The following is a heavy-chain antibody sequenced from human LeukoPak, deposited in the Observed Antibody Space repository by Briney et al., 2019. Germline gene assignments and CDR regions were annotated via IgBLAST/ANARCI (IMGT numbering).Heavy chain of an antibody. CDR3: ARQHGDYETL. D-gene: IGHD4-17*01. Sequence: SETLSLTCTVSGGSISSSSCYWGWIRQPPGKGLEWIGSIYYSGSAYYNPSLKSRVTISVDTSKNQFSLTLSSVTAADTAVYYCARQHGDYETLWGQGTTVTVSS. CDR1: GGSISSSSCY. J-gene: IGHJ6*02. CDR2: IYYSGSA. V-gene: IGHV4-39*01.